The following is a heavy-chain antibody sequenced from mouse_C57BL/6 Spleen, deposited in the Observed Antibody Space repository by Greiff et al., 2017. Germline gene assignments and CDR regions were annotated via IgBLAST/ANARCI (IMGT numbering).Heavy chain of an antibody. D-gene: IGHD2-9*01. Sequence: QVQLQQSGPELVKPGASVKISCKASGYAFSSSWMNWVKQRPGKGLEWIGRIYPGDGDTNYNGKFKGKATLTADKSSSTAYMQLSSLTSEDSAVYFCARSPYYGYDYFDYWGQGTTLTVSS. V-gene: IGHV1-82*01. CDR1: GYAFSSSW. CDR3: ARSPYYGYDYFDY. CDR2: IYPGDGDT. J-gene: IGHJ2*01.